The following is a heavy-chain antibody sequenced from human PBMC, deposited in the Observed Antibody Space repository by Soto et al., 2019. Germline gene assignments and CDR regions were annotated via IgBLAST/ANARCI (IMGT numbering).Heavy chain of an antibody. CDR2: INSDGRSI. CDR1: GFTFSSYW. D-gene: IGHD3-9*01. V-gene: IGHV3-74*01. J-gene: IGHJ6*02. CDR3: ARELVIIRNFDWLGGYGMDV. Sequence: EVQVVESGGGLVQPGGSLRLSCAASGFTFSSYWMHWVRQAPGKGLVWVSRINSDGRSITYADSVKGRFTISRDNAKNTLYLQMNSLRAEDTAVYYCARELVIIRNFDWLGGYGMDVWGQGTTVTVSS.